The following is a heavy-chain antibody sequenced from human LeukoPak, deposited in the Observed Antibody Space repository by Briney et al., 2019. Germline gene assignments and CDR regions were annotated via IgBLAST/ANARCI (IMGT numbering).Heavy chain of an antibody. CDR3: ARDAFDI. CDR1: GGSISSSSYY. V-gene: IGHV4-39*07. Sequence: PSETLSLTCTVSGGSISSSSYYWGWIRQPPGKGLEWIGSIYHSGSTYYNPSLKSRVTISVDTSKNQFSLKLSSVTAADTAVYYCARDAFDIWGQGTMVTVSS. J-gene: IGHJ3*02. CDR2: IYHSGST.